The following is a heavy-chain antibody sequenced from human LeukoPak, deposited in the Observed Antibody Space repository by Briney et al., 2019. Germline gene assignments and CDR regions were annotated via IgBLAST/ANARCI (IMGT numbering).Heavy chain of an antibody. CDR2: IYPGDSDT. V-gene: IGHV5-51*01. J-gene: IGHJ6*02. CDR1: GYSFTSYW. CDR3: ARRGSSWPTGGYNYYGMDV. Sequence: GESLKISCKGSGYSFTSYWIGWVRQMPGKGLEWMGIIYPGDSDTRYSPSFQGQVTISADKSISTAYLQWSSLKASDTAMYYCARRGSSWPTGGYNYYGMDVWGQGTTVTVSS. D-gene: IGHD6-13*01.